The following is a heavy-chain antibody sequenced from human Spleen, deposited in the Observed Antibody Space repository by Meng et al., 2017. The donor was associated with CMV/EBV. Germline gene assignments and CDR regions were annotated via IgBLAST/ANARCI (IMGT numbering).Heavy chain of an antibody. V-gene: IGHV1-18*01. CDR2: ISTYNDNT. CDR3: ARERFERWLQLPHDAFDI. Sequence: ASVKVSCKASGGTFSSYAISWVRQAPGQGLEWMGWISTYNDNTDYAQKLQGRVTMTTDTSTRTAYMELRSLRSDDTAVYYCARERFERWLQLPHDAFDIWGQGTMVTVSS. D-gene: IGHD5-24*01. J-gene: IGHJ3*02. CDR1: GGTFSSYA.